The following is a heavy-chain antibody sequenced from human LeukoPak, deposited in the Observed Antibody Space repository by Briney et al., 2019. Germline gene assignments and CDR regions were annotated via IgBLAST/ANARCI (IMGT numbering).Heavy chain of an antibody. CDR2: ISGSGGST. V-gene: IGHV3-23*01. Sequence: GGSLRLSCAASGFTFSSYAMSWVRQAPGKGLEWVSAISGSGGSTYYADSVKGRFTISRDNSKNTLYMRMSSLRAEDTAVYFCAKRRYDSSGHFDSWGQGTLVTVSS. CDR1: GFTFSSYA. D-gene: IGHD3-22*01. CDR3: AKRRYDSSGHFDS. J-gene: IGHJ4*02.